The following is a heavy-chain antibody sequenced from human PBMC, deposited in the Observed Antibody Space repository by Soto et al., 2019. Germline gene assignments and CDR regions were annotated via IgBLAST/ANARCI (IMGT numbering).Heavy chain of an antibody. CDR3: ARGRGYGDYDLSYFDY. V-gene: IGHV4-34*01. CDR2: INHSGST. Sequence: SETLSLTCAFYGWSFSGYYWSWIRQPPGKGLEWIGEINHSGSTNYNPSLKSRVTISVDTSKNQFSLKLSSVTAADTAVYYCARGRGYGDYDLSYFDYWGQGTLVTVSS. CDR1: GWSFSGYY. J-gene: IGHJ4*02. D-gene: IGHD4-17*01.